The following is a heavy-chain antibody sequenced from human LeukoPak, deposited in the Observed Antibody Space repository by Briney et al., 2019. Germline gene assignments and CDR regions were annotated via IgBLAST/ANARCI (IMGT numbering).Heavy chain of an antibody. Sequence: RASVKVSCKASGYTFTGYYMHWVRQAPGQGLEWMGWINPNSGGTNYAQKFQGRVTMTRDTSISTAYMELSRLRSDDTAVYYCARLKRITMVRGVIYGMDVWGQGTTVTVSS. CDR2: INPNSGGT. V-gene: IGHV1-2*02. J-gene: IGHJ6*02. CDR3: ARLKRITMVRGVIYGMDV. CDR1: GYTFTGYY. D-gene: IGHD3-10*01.